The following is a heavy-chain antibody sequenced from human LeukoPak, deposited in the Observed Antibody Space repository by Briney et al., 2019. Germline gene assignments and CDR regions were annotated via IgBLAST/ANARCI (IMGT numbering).Heavy chain of an antibody. CDR1: GYTFPSYG. D-gene: IGHD4-17*01. V-gene: IGHV1-18*01. CDR3: ARVYGDYIYYFDY. Sequence: ASVRVSCKASGYTFPSYGISWVRQAPGQVLEWMGWISAYNGNTNYAQKLQGRVTMTTDTATSTAYMELRSLRSDDTAVYYCARVYGDYIYYFDYWGQGTLVTVSS. CDR2: ISAYNGNT. J-gene: IGHJ4*02.